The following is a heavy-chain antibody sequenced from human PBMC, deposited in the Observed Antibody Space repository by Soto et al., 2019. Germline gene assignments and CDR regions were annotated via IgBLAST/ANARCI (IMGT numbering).Heavy chain of an antibody. CDR1: GGSFRGYY. CDR3: ARGEITLLGGMDV. V-gene: IGHV4-34*01. D-gene: IGHD3-10*01. J-gene: IGHJ6*02. CDR2: INHSGSS. Sequence: SETLSLTCTVSGGSFRGYYWGWVRQPPGKGLEWIGEINHSGSSNYHPSLKSRVTISVATSKNQFSLTVNSVTPADTAVYYCARGEITLLGGMDVWGQGTTVTAP.